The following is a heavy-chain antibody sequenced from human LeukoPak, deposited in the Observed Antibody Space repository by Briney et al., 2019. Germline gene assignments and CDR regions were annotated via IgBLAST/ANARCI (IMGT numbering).Heavy chain of an antibody. J-gene: IGHJ3*02. CDR1: GGSISSSSYY. CDR3: ARGATYYYDSSGHSNSDDAFDI. V-gene: IGHV4-39*01. D-gene: IGHD3-22*01. Sequence: PSETLSLTCTVSGGSISSSSYYWGWIRQPPGKGLEWIGSIYYSGSTYYNPSLKSRVTISVDTSKNQFSLKLSSVTAADTAVYYCARGATYYYDSSGHSNSDDAFDIWGQGTMVTVSS. CDR2: IYYSGST.